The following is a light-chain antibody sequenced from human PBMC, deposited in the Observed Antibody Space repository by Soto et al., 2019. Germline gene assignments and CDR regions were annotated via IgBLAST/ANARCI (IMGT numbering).Light chain of an antibody. Sequence: EIVFTQSPCTLSLSPGASATLSCRASQSVSSRSLAWYQQKPGQAPRLLIYDASNRATGIPARFSGSGSGTDFTLTISSLEPEDFAVYYCQQYGSSPPDVGGGTKVDIK. CDR2: DAS. J-gene: IGKJ4*01. V-gene: IGKV3-20*01. CDR3: QQYGSSPPD. CDR1: QSVSSRS.